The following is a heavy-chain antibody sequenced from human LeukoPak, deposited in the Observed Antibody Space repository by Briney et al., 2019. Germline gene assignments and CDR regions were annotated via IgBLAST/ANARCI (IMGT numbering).Heavy chain of an antibody. CDR2: IDWDDDK. J-gene: IGHJ5*02. CDR1: GFSLSTSGMC. V-gene: IGHV2-70*01. D-gene: IGHD4-17*01. Sequence: SGPTLVNPTQTLTLTCTFSGFSLSTSGMCVSWIRQPPGKALEWLALIDWDDDKYYSTSLKTRLTISKDTSKNQVVLTMTNMDPVDTAAYYCARTRGYGDYDTNWFDPWGQGTLVTVSS. CDR3: ARTRGYGDYDTNWFDP.